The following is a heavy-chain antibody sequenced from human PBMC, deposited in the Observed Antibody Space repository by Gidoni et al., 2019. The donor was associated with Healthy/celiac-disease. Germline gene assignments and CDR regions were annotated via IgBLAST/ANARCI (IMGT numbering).Heavy chain of an antibody. CDR3: AKWGPGDSLDY. V-gene: IGHV3-30*18. D-gene: IGHD4-17*01. J-gene: IGHJ4*02. Sequence: QVQLVESGGGVVQPGRSLRLSCAASGFTFSSYGMHWVRQAPGKGLEWVSVISYDGSNKYYADSVKGRFTISRDNSKNTLYLQMNSLRAEDTAVYYCAKWGPGDSLDYWGQGILVTVSS. CDR2: ISYDGSNK. CDR1: GFTFSSYG.